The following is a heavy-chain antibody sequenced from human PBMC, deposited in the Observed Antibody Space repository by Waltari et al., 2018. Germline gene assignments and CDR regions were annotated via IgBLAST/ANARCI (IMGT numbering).Heavy chain of an antibody. V-gene: IGHV3-7*04. Sequence: EGQLVESGGGLGQSGGSLRLTCEACRVPFSGYWMTWVGQAPGRGLEWVANIKRDGSEMYYVDSVRGRFTISRDNAKNSLYLQMNSLGVEDTAVYYCARSEYSTSSYVVFYGMDVWGQGTTVTVSS. CDR1: RVPFSGYW. CDR2: IKRDGSEM. D-gene: IGHD6-6*01. CDR3: ARSEYSTSSYVVFYGMDV. J-gene: IGHJ6*02.